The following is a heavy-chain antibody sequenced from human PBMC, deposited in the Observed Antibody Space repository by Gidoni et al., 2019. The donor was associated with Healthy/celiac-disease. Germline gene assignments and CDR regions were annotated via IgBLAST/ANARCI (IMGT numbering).Heavy chain of an antibody. CDR1: GFPFSSYA. Sequence: EVQLLESGGVLVPPGGSLRLSCAASGFPFSSYAMSWVRQAPGKGLEWVSAISGSGGSTYYADSVKGRFTISRDNSKNTLYLQMNSLRAEDTAVYYCAKAIRGYSYIPSAYWGQGTLVTVSS. J-gene: IGHJ4*02. D-gene: IGHD5-18*01. V-gene: IGHV3-23*01. CDR2: ISGSGGST. CDR3: AKAIRGYSYIPSAY.